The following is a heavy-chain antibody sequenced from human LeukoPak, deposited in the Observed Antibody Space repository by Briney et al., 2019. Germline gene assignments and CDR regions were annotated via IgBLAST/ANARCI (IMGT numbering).Heavy chain of an antibody. CDR1: GGSVSSFY. CDR2: VYYSGNT. CDR3: ARRYGSGSLYYFDY. V-gene: IGHV4-59*08. J-gene: IGHJ4*02. Sequence: SETLSLTCTVSGGSVSSFYWTWIRQPPGKGLEWIGYVYYSGNTNYNPSLKSRVTISVDTSKNQFSLKLSSVTAADTAVYYCARRYGSGSLYYFDYWGQGTLVTVSS. D-gene: IGHD3-10*01.